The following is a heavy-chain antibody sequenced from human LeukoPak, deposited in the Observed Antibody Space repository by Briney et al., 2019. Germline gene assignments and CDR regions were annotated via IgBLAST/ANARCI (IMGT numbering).Heavy chain of an antibody. Sequence: PGGSLRLSCAASGFTVSSNYMSWVRQAPGKGLEWVSVIYSGGSTYYADSVKGRFTISRDNSKNTLYLQMNSLRAEDTAVYYCARVLYSGSQPFDYWGQGTLVTVSS. CDR2: IYSGGST. V-gene: IGHV3-66*02. CDR3: ARVLYSGSQPFDY. CDR1: GFTVSSNY. D-gene: IGHD1-26*01. J-gene: IGHJ4*02.